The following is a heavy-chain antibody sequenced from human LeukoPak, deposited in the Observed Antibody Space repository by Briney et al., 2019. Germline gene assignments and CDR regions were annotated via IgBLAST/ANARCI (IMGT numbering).Heavy chain of an antibody. CDR3: ARATLAEISSWLTA. Sequence: SQTLSLTCAISGDSVSNYNAAWNWIRQSPSRGLEWLGRTYYRSKWHYDYAVSVQSRIVVNGDTFNNQFSLQLSSVTPEDTAVYYCARATLAEISSWLTAWGQGTLVTVSS. D-gene: IGHD6-13*01. CDR2: TYYRSKWHY. V-gene: IGHV6-1*01. CDR1: GDSVSNYNAA. J-gene: IGHJ5*02.